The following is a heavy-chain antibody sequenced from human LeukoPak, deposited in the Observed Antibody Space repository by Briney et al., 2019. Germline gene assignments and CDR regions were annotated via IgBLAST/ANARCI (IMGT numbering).Heavy chain of an antibody. V-gene: IGHV3-74*01. CDR2: INSDGSRI. J-gene: IGHJ4*02. Sequence: GKPLRLSCAASGFPFSDYWMHWVRQVPGKGLEWVSRINSDGSRISYADSVRGRFTISRDNARNTVFLQMNSLRVEDTAVYYCATSPVISRDWGQGTQVSVSS. D-gene: IGHD3-22*01. CDR3: ATSPVISRD. CDR1: GFPFSDYW.